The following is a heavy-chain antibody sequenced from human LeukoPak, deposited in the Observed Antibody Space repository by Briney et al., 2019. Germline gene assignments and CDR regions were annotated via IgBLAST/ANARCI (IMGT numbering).Heavy chain of an antibody. CDR1: GYSINNYW. D-gene: IGHD2-15*01. J-gene: IGHJ5*02. Sequence: GESLKISCKGSGYSINNYWIGWVRQMPGKGLEWMGIIYPADSDIRYSPSFQGQVTISADKSISTAYLRWSSLKASDTAMYYCARQEYCSGGSCYTWFDPWGQGTLVTVSS. V-gene: IGHV5-51*01. CDR2: IYPADSDI. CDR3: ARQEYCSGGSCYTWFDP.